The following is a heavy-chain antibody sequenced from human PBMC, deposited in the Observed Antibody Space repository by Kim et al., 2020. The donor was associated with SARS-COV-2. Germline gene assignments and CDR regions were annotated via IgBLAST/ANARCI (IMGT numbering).Heavy chain of an antibody. CDR1: GGSFSGYY. J-gene: IGHJ5*02. Sequence: SETLSLTCAVYGGSFSGYYWSWIRQPPGKGLEWIGEINHSGSTNYNPSLKSRVTISVDTSKNQFSLKLSSVTAADTAVYYCARTRGYYDSSGYYYRRGNWFDPWGQGTLVTVSS. CDR2: INHSGST. D-gene: IGHD3-22*01. CDR3: ARTRGYYDSSGYYYRRGNWFDP. V-gene: IGHV4-34*01.